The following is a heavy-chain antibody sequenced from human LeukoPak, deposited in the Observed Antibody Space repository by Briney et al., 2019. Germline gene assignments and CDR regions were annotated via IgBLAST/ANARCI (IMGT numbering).Heavy chain of an antibody. CDR2: INPSGGST. CDR1: GYTFTSYY. CDR3: ARAGDYYYDSSGYVDY. D-gene: IGHD3-22*01. J-gene: IGHJ4*02. V-gene: IGHV1-46*01. Sequence: ASVKVSCKASGYTFTSYYMHWVRQAPGQGLEWMGIINPSGGSTSYAQKLQGRVTMTTDTSTSTAYMELRSLRSDDTAVYYCARAGDYYYDSSGYVDYWGQGTLVTVSS.